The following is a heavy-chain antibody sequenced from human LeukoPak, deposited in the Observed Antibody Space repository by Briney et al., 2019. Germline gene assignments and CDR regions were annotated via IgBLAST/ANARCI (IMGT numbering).Heavy chain of an antibody. J-gene: IGHJ6*02. CDR2: INPKSGGT. V-gene: IGHV1-2*02. D-gene: IGHD4-23*01. CDR3: ATAGRYGGNSRYYYDGMDV. CDR1: GYTFTGYY. Sequence: VASVKVSCKASGYTFTGYYMHWVRQAPGQGLEWMGWINPKSGGTNYAQKFQGRVTMTRDTSISTAYMELSRLGSDDTAVYYCATAGRYGGNSRYYYDGMDVCGQGTTVTVSS.